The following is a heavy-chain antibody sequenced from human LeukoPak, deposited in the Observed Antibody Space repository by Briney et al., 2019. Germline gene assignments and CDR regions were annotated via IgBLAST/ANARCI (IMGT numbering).Heavy chain of an antibody. J-gene: IGHJ1*01. CDR1: GFTFSDYS. D-gene: IGHD2-8*01. CDR3: VRDLMGSGSATAYLHH. CDR2: ISRSSRHV. Sequence: GGSLRLSCAASGFTFSDYSMNWVRQAPGKGLEWVSSISRSSRHVYYAGSVKGRFTISRDNAKNSLYLQMNSLRAEDMAVYFCVRDLMGSGSATAYLHHWGQGTLVTVSS. V-gene: IGHV3-21*01.